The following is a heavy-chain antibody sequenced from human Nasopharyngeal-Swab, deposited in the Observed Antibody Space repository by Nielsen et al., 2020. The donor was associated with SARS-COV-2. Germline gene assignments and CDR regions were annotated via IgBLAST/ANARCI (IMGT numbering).Heavy chain of an antibody. CDR1: GFTVSSNY. Sequence: GESLKISCAASGFTVSSNYMSWVRQAPGKGLEWVSVIYSGGSTNYADSVEGRFTISRDNSKNTLYLQMNSLRAEDTAVYYCARDGSGYSYGLLDYWGQGTLVTVSS. CDR3: ARDGSGYSYGLLDY. V-gene: IGHV3-66*01. D-gene: IGHD5-18*01. J-gene: IGHJ4*02. CDR2: IYSGGST.